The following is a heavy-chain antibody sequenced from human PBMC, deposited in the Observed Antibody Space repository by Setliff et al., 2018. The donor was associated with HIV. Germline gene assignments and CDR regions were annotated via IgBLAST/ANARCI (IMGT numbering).Heavy chain of an antibody. V-gene: IGHV1-69*05. Sequence: SVKVSCKASGGPFTSSSIGWVRQAPGQGLEWMGGIMPIFGTGNYAQKFQGRVTITTDESTSTAYMELTSLRSEDTAVFYCARGGLAYYDSSGNDAFDIWGQGTMVTVSS. CDR2: IMPIFGTG. J-gene: IGHJ3*02. CDR3: ARGGLAYYDSSGNDAFDI. CDR1: GGPFTSSS. D-gene: IGHD3-22*01.